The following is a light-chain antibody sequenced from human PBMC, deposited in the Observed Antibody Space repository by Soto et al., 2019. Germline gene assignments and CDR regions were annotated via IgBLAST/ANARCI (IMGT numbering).Light chain of an antibody. CDR3: NSYTGSSTDV. Sequence: QSALTQPPSVSGSPGQSVAISCTGTSSDVGSYNRVSWYQQPPGAAPKLMIYEVSNRPSGVPDRFSGSKSVNTASLTISGLQADDDAAYYCNSYTGSSTDVFGTGTKLTVL. V-gene: IGLV2-18*02. J-gene: IGLJ1*01. CDR2: EVS. CDR1: SSDVGSYNR.